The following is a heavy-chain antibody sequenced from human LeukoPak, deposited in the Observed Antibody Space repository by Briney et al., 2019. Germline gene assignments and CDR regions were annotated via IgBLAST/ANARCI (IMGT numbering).Heavy chain of an antibody. CDR3: ARGLQWLVT. D-gene: IGHD6-19*01. J-gene: IGHJ5*02. CDR2: INHSGST. Sequence: SETLSLTCAVYGGSFSGYYWSWIRQPPGKGLEWIGEINHSGSTNYNPSLKSRVTISVDTSKNQFSLKLSSVTAADTAVYYCARGLQWLVTWGQGTLVTISS. CDR1: GGSFSGYY. V-gene: IGHV4-34*01.